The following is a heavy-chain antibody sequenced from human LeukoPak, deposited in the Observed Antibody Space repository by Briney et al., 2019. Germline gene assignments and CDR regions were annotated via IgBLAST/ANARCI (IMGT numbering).Heavy chain of an antibody. CDR1: GYTFTSYG. J-gene: IGHJ6*02. CDR3: ARLSSSWYDPYYYYGMDV. D-gene: IGHD6-13*01. CDR2: ISAYNGNT. V-gene: IGHV1-18*01. Sequence: ASVKVSCKASGYTFTSYGISWVRQAPGQGLEWMGWISAYNGNTNYAQKLQGRVTMTTDTSTSTAYMELRSLRSDDTAVYYCARLSSSWYDPYYYYGMDVWGQGTTVTVSS.